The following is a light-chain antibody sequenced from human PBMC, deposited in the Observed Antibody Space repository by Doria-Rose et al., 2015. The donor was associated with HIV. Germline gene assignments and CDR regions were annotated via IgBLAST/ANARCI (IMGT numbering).Light chain of an antibody. V-gene: IGKV3-20*01. Sequence: TQSPGTLSLSPGDRATLSCRASQSFSSTYLAWYQQKPGQAPSLLIYDGSARATGIPDRFSASGSGTDFTLTTNRLEPEDFALYYCHQYGTSWTFGQGTKAEI. CDR1: QSFSSTY. J-gene: IGKJ1*01. CDR3: HQYGTSWT. CDR2: DGS.